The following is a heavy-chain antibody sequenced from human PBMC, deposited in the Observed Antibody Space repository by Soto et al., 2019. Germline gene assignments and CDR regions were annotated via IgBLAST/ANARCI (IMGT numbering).Heavy chain of an antibody. CDR1: GDTITSFS. J-gene: IGHJ4*02. CDR3: EGESGENWSYEAY. D-gene: IGHD1-7*01. V-gene: IGHV4-4*07. Sequence: PSNTLSLTYTVCGDTITSFSRNWIRQSAGKGLEWIWRISTTGNTHYNPSLESRVTMSLDTSKNQFSLKLTSVTAADTAVYYCEGESGENWSYEAYWGQGTLVTVSS. CDR2: ISTTGNT.